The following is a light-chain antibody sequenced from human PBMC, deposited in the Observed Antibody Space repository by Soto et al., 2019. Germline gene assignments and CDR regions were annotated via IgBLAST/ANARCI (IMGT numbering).Light chain of an antibody. CDR1: QSFRGL. J-gene: IGKJ1*01. V-gene: IGKV3-11*01. CDR2: DAY. Sequence: EVVLTQSPVTLSLSPGERATLSCRASQSFRGLLAWYQQKPGQAPRLLIYDAYNRATGIPPRFSGSGSGTDFTLTISSLEPEDSAVYYCQQYGSSWTFGQGTKVEIK. CDR3: QQYGSSWT.